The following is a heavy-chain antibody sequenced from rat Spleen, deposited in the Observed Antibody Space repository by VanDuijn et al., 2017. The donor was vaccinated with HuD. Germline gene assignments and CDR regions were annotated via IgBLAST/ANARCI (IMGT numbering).Heavy chain of an antibody. J-gene: IGHJ2*01. CDR2: IRNKANGYTT. CDR3: ARIGLIRGTGDY. V-gene: IGHV7-7*01. D-gene: IGHD4-3*01. Sequence: EVKLLESGGGLVQPGGSMRLSCAASGFTFTDFYMNWIRQPAGKAPEWLGFIRNKANGYTTEYNPSVKGRFTISRDNTQNMLYLQMNTLRAEDTATYYCARIGLIRGTGDYWGQGVMVTVSS. CDR1: GFTFTDFY.